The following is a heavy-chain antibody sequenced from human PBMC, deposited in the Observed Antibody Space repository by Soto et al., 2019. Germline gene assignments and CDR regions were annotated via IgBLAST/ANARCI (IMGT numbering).Heavy chain of an antibody. V-gene: IGHV1-18*01. D-gene: IGHD4-4*01. CDR3: ARGDYSNYGAHYYYYYMDV. CDR1: GYTFTSYG. CDR2: IAAYNGNT. Sequence: ASVKVSCKASGYTFTSYGISWVRQAPGQGLEWMGWIAAYNGNTDYAQKLQDRVTMTTDTSTSTAYMELRGLRSEDTAVYYCARGDYSNYGAHYYYYYMDVWGKGTTVTVSS. J-gene: IGHJ6*03.